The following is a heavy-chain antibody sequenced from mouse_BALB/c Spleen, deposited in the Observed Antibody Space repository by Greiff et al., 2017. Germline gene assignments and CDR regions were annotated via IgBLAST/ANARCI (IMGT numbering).Heavy chain of an antibody. CDR2: INPYNDGT. CDR3: ARASGMIKFSYFDD. CDR1: GYTFTSYV. J-gene: IGHJ2*01. V-gene: IGHV1-14*01. D-gene: IGHD2-4*01. Sequence: EVQLQQSGPELVKPGASVKMSCKASGYTFTSYVMHWVKQKPGQGLEWIGYINPYNDGTKYNEKFKGKATLTSDKSSSTAYMELSSLTSEDSAVYYCARASGMIKFSYFDDWGQGTTLTVSS.